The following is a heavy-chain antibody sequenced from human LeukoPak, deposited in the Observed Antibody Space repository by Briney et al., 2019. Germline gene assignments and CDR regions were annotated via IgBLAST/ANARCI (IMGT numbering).Heavy chain of an antibody. D-gene: IGHD2-21*01. CDR2: LYYTGTT. CDR1: AGSVSSGGNY. Sequence: SETLSLTCTATAGSVSSGGNYWSWIRQHPGKGLEWIGYLYYTGTTYYNPSLKSRITISVDTSKTQFSLRLSSVSAADTAIYYCARDLGVRGMDVWGQGTTVTVSS. CDR3: ARDLGVRGMDV. V-gene: IGHV4-31*03. J-gene: IGHJ6*02.